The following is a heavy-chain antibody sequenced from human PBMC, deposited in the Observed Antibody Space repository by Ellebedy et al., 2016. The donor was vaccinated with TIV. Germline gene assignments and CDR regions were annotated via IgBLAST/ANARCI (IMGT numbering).Heavy chain of an antibody. D-gene: IGHD3-22*01. Sequence: MPGGSLRLSCEASGFSFSDFHMSWIRQPPGKGLEWIGSIYFSGSTYYNPSLKSRVTTSVDTSKNQFSLKLSSVTAADTAVYYCARHASYYDSSGYSGYYFDYWGQGTLVTVSS. CDR1: GFSFSDFH. V-gene: IGHV4-39*01. CDR3: ARHASYYDSSGYSGYYFDY. CDR2: IYFSGST. J-gene: IGHJ4*02.